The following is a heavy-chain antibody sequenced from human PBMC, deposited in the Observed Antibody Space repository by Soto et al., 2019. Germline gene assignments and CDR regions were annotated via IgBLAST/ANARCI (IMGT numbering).Heavy chain of an antibody. D-gene: IGHD3-22*01. V-gene: IGHV4-31*03. CDR2: IYYSGGT. CDR3: ARLQSSGYYTYYFDC. CDR1: GGSISSGGYY. Sequence: QVQLQESGPGLVNPSQTLSLTCTVSGGSISSGGYYWSWIRQHPGKGLGWIGYIYYSGGTYYNPSLKSRVTMSVDRSKNQFSLKLSSVTAADTAVYYCARLQSSGYYTYYFDCWGQGTLVTVSS. J-gene: IGHJ4*02.